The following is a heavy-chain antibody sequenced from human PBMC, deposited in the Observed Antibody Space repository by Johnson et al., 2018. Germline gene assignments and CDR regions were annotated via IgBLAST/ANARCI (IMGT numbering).Heavy chain of an antibody. J-gene: IGHJ3*02. V-gene: IGHV1-69*01. Sequence: VQLVESGAEVKKPGSSVKVSCKASGGTFSSYAISWVRQAPGQGLEWMGGIIPIFGTTNYAQKFQGRVTITADESTSTAYMELSSLRSEDTAVYYCARDTYYYDISCYYIGCDAFDIWGQGTMVTVSS. CDR1: GGTFSSYA. CDR3: ARDTYYYDISCYYIGCDAFDI. D-gene: IGHD3-22*01. CDR2: IIPIFGTT.